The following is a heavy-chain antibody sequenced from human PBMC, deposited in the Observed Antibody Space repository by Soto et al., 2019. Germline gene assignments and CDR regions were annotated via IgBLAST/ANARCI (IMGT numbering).Heavy chain of an antibody. D-gene: IGHD2-2*02. CDR2: IYPGDSDT. Sequence: GESLKISCKGSGYSFTSYWIGWVRQMPGKGLEWMGIIYPGDSDTRYSPSFQGQVTISADKSISTAYLQWSSLKASDTAMCYCARLSGCSSTSCYTHMDVWGQGTTVTVSS. CDR1: GYSFTSYW. J-gene: IGHJ6*02. V-gene: IGHV5-51*01. CDR3: ARLSGCSSTSCYTHMDV.